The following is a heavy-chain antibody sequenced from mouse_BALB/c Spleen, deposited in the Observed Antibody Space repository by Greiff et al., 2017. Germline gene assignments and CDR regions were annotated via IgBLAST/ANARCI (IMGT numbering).Heavy chain of an antibody. J-gene: IGHJ4*01. CDR3: ARERWSYAMDY. V-gene: IGHV2-9*02. CDR1: GFSLTSYG. Sequence: QVHVKQSGPGLVAPSQSLSITCTVSGFSLTSYGVHWVRQPPGKGLEWLGVIWAGGSTNYNSALMSRLSISKDNSKSQVFLKMNSLQTDDTAMYYCARERWSYAMDYWGQGTSVTVSS. CDR2: IWAGGST. D-gene: IGHD2-3*01.